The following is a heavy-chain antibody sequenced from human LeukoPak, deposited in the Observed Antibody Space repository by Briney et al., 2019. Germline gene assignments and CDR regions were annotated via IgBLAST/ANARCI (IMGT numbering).Heavy chain of an antibody. D-gene: IGHD2-2*03. Sequence: SETLSLTCAVYGGSFSGYYWSWIRQPPRKGLEWIGEINHSGSTNYNPSLKSRVTISVDTSKNQFSLKLSSVTAADTAVYYCARLHFGYCSSTSCGYWGQGTLVTVSS. CDR1: GGSFSGYY. V-gene: IGHV4-34*01. J-gene: IGHJ4*02. CDR2: INHSGST. CDR3: ARLHFGYCSSTSCGY.